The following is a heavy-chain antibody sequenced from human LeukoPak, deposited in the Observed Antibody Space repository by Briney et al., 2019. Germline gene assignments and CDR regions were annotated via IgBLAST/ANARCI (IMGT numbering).Heavy chain of an antibody. CDR1: GGSFSGYY. CDR3: ARTTATSQYGSGYFDN. CDR2: ISHSGST. D-gene: IGHD3-10*01. J-gene: IGHJ4*02. Sequence: SETLSLTCAVYGGSFSGYYWSWIRQPPGKGLEWIGEISHSGSTNYTPSLKSRVTISVDTSKNQFSLKLSSVTAADTAVYYCARTTATSQYGSGYFDNWGQGTLVTVSS. V-gene: IGHV4-34*01.